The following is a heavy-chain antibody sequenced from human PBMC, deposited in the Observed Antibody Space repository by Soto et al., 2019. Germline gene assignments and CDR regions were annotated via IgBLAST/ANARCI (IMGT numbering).Heavy chain of an antibody. Sequence: GGSLRLSCAASGFTFSSYSMNWVRQAPGKGLEWVSYISSSSSTIYYADSVKGRFTISRDNAKNSLYLQMNSLRDEDTAVYDCARGGYFGVVIMAYCDGMDVWGQGTTVTVSS. CDR3: ARGGYFGVVIMAYCDGMDV. CDR2: ISSSSSTI. CDR1: GFTFSSYS. V-gene: IGHV3-48*02. D-gene: IGHD3-3*01. J-gene: IGHJ6*02.